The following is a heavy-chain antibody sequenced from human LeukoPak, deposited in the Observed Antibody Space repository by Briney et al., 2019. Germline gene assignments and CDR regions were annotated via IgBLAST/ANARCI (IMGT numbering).Heavy chain of an antibody. CDR3: ARYCRTTSCSGEDSMDV. CDR1: GDSVSSNSAA. D-gene: IGHD2-2*01. V-gene: IGHV6-1*01. Sequence: SQTLSLTCVIPGDSVSSNSAAWIWIRQSPWRGLEWLGRTYYRSKWNYDYAVSVKSRIMINADTSKNQFSLQLNSVTPEDTAVYYCARYCRTTSCSGEDSMDVWGKGTTVTVSA. CDR2: TYYRSKWNY. J-gene: IGHJ6*04.